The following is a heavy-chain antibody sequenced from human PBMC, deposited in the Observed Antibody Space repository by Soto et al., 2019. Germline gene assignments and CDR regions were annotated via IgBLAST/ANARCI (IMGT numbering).Heavy chain of an antibody. CDR1: GYTFTSYY. V-gene: IGHV1-46*01. CDR2: INPSGGST. J-gene: IGHJ3*02. CDR3: ARAPKYYYDSSGYYFDAFDI. D-gene: IGHD3-22*01. Sequence: ASVKVSCKASGYTFTSYYMHWVRQAPGQGLEWMGIINPSGGSTSYAQKFQGRVTMTRDTSTSTAYMELSRLRSDDTAVYYCARAPKYYYDSSGYYFDAFDIWG.